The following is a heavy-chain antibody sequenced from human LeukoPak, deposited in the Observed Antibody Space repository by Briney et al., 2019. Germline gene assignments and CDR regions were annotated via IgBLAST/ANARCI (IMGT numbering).Heavy chain of an antibody. CDR2: ISTYNGNT. Sequence: ASVKVSCKASGYTFTGYPIGWVRQAPGQGLEWMGWISTYNGNTNYAQKLQGRVTMTTDTPTSTASMELRNLTSDDTAVYYCARGVAGYYYYMDVWGKGITVTVS. V-gene: IGHV1-18*01. CDR1: GYTFTGYP. CDR3: ARGVAGYYYYMDV. J-gene: IGHJ6*03. D-gene: IGHD6-19*01.